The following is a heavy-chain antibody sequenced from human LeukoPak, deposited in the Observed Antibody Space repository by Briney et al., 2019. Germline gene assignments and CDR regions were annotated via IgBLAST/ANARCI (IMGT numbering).Heavy chain of an antibody. V-gene: IGHV3-66*01. Sequence: GGSLRLSCAASGFTVSSNYMSWVRQAPGKGLEWVSIIYSGGSTYYADSVKGRFTISRDNSKNTLYLQMNSLRAEDTAVYYCAREILAPGKTHDYWGQGTLVTVSS. CDR1: GFTVSSNY. J-gene: IGHJ4*02. CDR2: IYSGGST. CDR3: AREILAPGKTHDY.